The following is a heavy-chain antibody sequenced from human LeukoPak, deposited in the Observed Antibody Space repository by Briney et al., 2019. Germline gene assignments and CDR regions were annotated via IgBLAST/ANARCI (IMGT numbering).Heavy chain of an antibody. CDR3: ARHFGVWGLKTDFDY. CDR1: GGSISSYY. D-gene: IGHD3-3*01. V-gene: IGHV4-59*08. Sequence: PSETLSLTCTVSGGSISSYYWSWIRQPPGEGLEWIGYIYYSGSTNYNPSLKSRVTISVDTSKNQFSLRLTSVTAADTAVYYCARHFGVWGLKTDFDYWGQGTLVTVSS. CDR2: IYYSGST. J-gene: IGHJ4*02.